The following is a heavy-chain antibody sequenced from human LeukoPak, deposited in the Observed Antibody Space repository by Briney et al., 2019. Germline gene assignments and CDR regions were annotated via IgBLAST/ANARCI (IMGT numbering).Heavy chain of an antibody. CDR3: ANLQTYYYDSSGYKRDAFDI. V-gene: IGHV3-23*01. D-gene: IGHD3-22*01. Sequence: GGSLRLSCAASGFTFSSYAMSWVRQAPGKGLEWVSAISGSGGSTYYADSVKGRFTISRDNSKNTLYLQMNSLGAEDTAVYYCANLQTYYYDSSGYKRDAFDIWGQGTMVTVSS. J-gene: IGHJ3*02. CDR2: ISGSGGST. CDR1: GFTFSSYA.